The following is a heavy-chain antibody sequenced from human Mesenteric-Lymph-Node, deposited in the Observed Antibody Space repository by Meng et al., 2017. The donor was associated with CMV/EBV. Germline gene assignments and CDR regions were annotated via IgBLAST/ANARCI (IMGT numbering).Heavy chain of an antibody. V-gene: IGHV4-61*01. CDR1: GGSFSSDSSY. D-gene: IGHD3-22*01. J-gene: IGHJ6*02. CDR3: ATGPYDISAYPYYDGMDV. Sequence: GSLRLSCTVSGGSFSSDSSYWSWIRQPPGKGLEWIGHIYYSGSTKYNPSLKSRVTISVDTSNNQFSLKLSSVTAADTAVFYCATGPYDISAYPYYDGMDVWGQGTTVTVSS. CDR2: IYYSGST.